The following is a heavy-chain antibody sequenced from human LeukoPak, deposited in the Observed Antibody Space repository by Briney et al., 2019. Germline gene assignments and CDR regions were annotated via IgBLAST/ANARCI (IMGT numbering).Heavy chain of an antibody. Sequence: GGSLRLSCAVSGLTFSNAWINWVRQAPGKGLEWVGRIKSKNDGGTIDYAAPVKGRFTISRDDSKNTLYLQMNSLKTEDTAVYYCTTERVVGNWGQGTLVTVSS. CDR1: GLTFSNAW. V-gene: IGHV3-15*07. D-gene: IGHD2-15*01. CDR2: IKSKNDGGTI. CDR3: TTERVVGN. J-gene: IGHJ4*02.